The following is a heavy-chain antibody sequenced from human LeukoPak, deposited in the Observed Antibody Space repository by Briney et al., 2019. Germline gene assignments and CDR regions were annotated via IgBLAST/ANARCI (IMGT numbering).Heavy chain of an antibody. CDR1: GFAFRNYA. V-gene: IGHV3-23*01. CDR3: ARTYYDILTGYNPYFDY. CDR2: ISAGGSRT. J-gene: IGHJ4*02. Sequence: GGSLRLSCEASGFAFRNYAMAWVRQSPGKGLEWVSGISAGGSRTYYSESVKGRFTISRDNAKNFLYLQMNSLRAEDTAVYYCARTYYDILTGYNPYFDYWGQGILVTVSS. D-gene: IGHD3-9*01.